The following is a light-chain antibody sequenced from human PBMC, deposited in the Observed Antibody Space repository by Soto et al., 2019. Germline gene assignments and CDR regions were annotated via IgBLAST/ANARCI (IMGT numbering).Light chain of an antibody. J-gene: IGKJ5*01. CDR2: DVS. CDR1: QGVTTN. CDR3: QQYNNWPFS. V-gene: IGKV3-15*01. Sequence: ERVMTQSPGTLSVSPGERATLSCRAGQGVTTNFAWYQQKSGQSPRLLIYDVSIRATGVPARFSGTGSETDFTLTISGLQSEDSAVYFCQQYNNWPFSFGQGTRLEI.